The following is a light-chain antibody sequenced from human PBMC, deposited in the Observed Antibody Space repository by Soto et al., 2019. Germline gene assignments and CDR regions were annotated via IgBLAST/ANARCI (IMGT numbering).Light chain of an antibody. CDR3: QHYNSIVYT. CDR2: DAS. Sequence: DIQMTQSPSTLSASVGDRVTITCRASQTISNWLAWYQQKPGKAPKVLIYDASSLQTGVPSRFSGSGSGTEFTLTISSLQPDDFATYYCQHYNSIVYTFGQGTKVDIK. J-gene: IGKJ2*01. V-gene: IGKV1-5*01. CDR1: QTISNW.